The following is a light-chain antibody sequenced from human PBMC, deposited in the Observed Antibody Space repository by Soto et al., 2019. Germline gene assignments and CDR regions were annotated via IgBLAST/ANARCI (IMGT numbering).Light chain of an antibody. Sequence: QSALTQPASVSGSPGQSITISCTRTSSDVGGYNYVSWYQQHPGKAPKVMIYDVSKRPSGISNRFSGSKSGNTASLTISGLQVEDEADYYCSSYTSGSTRVVFGGGTKLTVL. CDR3: SSYTSGSTRVV. CDR2: DVS. V-gene: IGLV2-14*03. CDR1: SSDVGGYNY. J-gene: IGLJ2*01.